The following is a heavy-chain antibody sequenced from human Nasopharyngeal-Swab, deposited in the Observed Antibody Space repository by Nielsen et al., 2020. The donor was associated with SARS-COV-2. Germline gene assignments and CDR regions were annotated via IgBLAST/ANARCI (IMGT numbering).Heavy chain of an antibody. CDR1: GFFFSSYS. Sequence: GESLKISCAASGFFFSSYSMNWVRQAPGKGQEWGAVKWYDGSNNYYADSVKGRFTISRNNSKNTLYLQMNSLRAEDTAVYYCARGNNWNGNWGEDAFDIWGQGTMVTVSS. J-gene: IGHJ3*02. CDR2: KWYDGSNN. D-gene: IGHD1-20*01. V-gene: IGHV3-33*08. CDR3: ARGNNWNGNWGEDAFDI.